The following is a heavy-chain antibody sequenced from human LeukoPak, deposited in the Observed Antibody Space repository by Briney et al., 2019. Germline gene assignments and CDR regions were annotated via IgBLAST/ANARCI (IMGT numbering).Heavy chain of an antibody. CDR3: AKGGIASPGFDY. J-gene: IGHJ4*02. D-gene: IGHD6-13*01. V-gene: IGHV3-23*01. CDR2: ISGSGGST. Sequence: GGSLRLSCAASGFTFSSYAMSWVRQAPGKGLEWVSSISGSGGSTYSADSVKGRFTISRDYSKNTLYLQMNSLRAEDTAVYYCAKGGIASPGFDYWGQGTLVTVSS. CDR1: GFTFSSYA.